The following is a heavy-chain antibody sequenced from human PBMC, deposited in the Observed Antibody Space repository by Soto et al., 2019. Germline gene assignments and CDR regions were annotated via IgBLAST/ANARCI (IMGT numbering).Heavy chain of an antibody. CDR3: AQRLRDYGLGRERANYFDP. V-gene: IGHV2-5*02. D-gene: IGHD3-10*01. CDR2: IYWDDDN. J-gene: IGHJ5*02. Sequence: QITLKESGPTLVRPTQTLTLTCTFSGFSLSTTGVGVGWIRQPPGKALEWLALIYWDDDNRYSPSLKSRLTSTXDSXKNEWILTIAIRDPVDTATYYFAQRLRDYGLGRERANYFDPGGQGSLVTVSS. CDR1: GFSLSTTGVG.